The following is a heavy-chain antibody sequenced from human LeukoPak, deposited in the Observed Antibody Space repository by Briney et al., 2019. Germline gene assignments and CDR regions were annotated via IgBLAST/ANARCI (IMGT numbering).Heavy chain of an antibody. J-gene: IGHJ4*02. CDR3: ARDFTIFGVVIPDY. D-gene: IGHD3-3*01. CDR1: GFTFSSYW. Sequence: GGSLRLSCAASGFTFSSYWMSWVRQAPGKGLEWVANIKQDGSEKYYVDPVKGRFTISRDNAKNSLYLQMNSLRAEDTAVYYCARDFTIFGVVIPDYWGQGTLVTVSS. V-gene: IGHV3-7*01. CDR2: IKQDGSEK.